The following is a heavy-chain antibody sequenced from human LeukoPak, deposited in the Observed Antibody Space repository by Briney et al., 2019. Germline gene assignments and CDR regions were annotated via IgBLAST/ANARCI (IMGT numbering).Heavy chain of an antibody. V-gene: IGHV4-59*08. CDR2: ISYSGST. Sequence: SETLSLTCTVSGGSISSYCWSWIRQPPGKGLEWIGYISYSGSTNYNPSLKSRVAISIDTSMNQFSLKLSSVTAADTAVYYCARLYDSSGYYYGPLDYWGQGTLVTVSS. CDR3: ARLYDSSGYYYGPLDY. CDR1: GGSISSYC. J-gene: IGHJ4*02. D-gene: IGHD3-22*01.